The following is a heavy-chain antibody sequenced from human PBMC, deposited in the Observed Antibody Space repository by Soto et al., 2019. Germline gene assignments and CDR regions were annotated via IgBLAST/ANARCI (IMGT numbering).Heavy chain of an antibody. D-gene: IGHD2-2*01. J-gene: IGHJ4*02. CDR3: ARATPAGSADF. Sequence: LSLTCTVSGGSNIRDGYYCSWIRQHPGKGLEWIAYISYSGSSYSNPSLKSRVTISADTSKNQFSLRLTSVTAADTAVYFCARATPAGSADFWGQGTLVTVSS. CDR1: GGSNIRDGYY. CDR2: ISYSGSS. V-gene: IGHV4-31*03.